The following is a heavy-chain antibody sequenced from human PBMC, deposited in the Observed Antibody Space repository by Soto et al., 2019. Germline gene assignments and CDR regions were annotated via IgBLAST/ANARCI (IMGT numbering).Heavy chain of an antibody. CDR1: GYTFITYG. CDR2: ISAYNGKT. D-gene: IGHD2-15*01. J-gene: IGHJ4*02. Sequence: ASVKVSCKASGYTFITYGISWVRQAPGQGLEWMGWISAYNGKTHYAQKFQGRVTMTTDTSTSTAYMELRSLRSDDTAVYYCARDEPNRIQPFAYWGQGSLVTVSS. CDR3: ARDEPNRIQPFAY. V-gene: IGHV1-18*01.